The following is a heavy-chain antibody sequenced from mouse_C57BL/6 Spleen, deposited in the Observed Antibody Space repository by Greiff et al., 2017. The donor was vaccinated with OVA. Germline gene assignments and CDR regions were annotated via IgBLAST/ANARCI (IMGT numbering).Heavy chain of an antibody. CDR1: GYTFTSYW. V-gene: IGHV1-72*01. Sequence: QVQLQQPGAELVKPGASVKLSCKASGYTFTSYWMHWVKQRPGRGLEWIGRIDPNGGGSKYNEKFKSKATLTVDKASRTAYMQLSSLTSEDSAVYYCARGSGLDYAMDYWGQGTSVTVSS. CDR2: IDPNGGGS. D-gene: IGHD2-2*01. J-gene: IGHJ4*01. CDR3: ARGSGLDYAMDY.